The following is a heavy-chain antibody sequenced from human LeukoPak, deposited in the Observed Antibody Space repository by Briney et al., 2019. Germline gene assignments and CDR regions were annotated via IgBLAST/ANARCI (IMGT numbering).Heavy chain of an antibody. J-gene: IGHJ4*02. CDR3: AKLLGYCSSTSCYYPDY. V-gene: IGHV3-23*01. D-gene: IGHD2-2*01. Sequence: GGSLRLSCAASGFTFSSYAMSWVRQAPGKGLEWVSAISGSGGSTYYADSVKGRFTISRDNSKNTLYLQMNSLRAEDTAVYHCAKLLGYCSSTSCYYPDYWGQGTLVTVSS. CDR1: GFTFSSYA. CDR2: ISGSGGST.